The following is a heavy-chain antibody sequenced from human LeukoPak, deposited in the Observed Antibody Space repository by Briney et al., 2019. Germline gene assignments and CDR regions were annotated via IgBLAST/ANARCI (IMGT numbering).Heavy chain of an antibody. Sequence: SVKVSFKASGGTFISYAISWVRQAPGKGREWMGGIIPIFGTANYAQKFQGRVTITTDESTSTAYMELSSLRSEDTAVYYCARGCSSTSCFRGDNWFDPWGQGTLVTVSS. V-gene: IGHV1-69*05. CDR2: IIPIFGTA. J-gene: IGHJ5*02. CDR1: GGTFISYA. CDR3: ARGCSSTSCFRGDNWFDP. D-gene: IGHD2-2*01.